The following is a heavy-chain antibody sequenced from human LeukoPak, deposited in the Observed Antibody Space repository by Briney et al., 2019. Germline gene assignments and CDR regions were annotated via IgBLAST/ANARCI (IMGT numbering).Heavy chain of an antibody. J-gene: IGHJ4*02. CDR1: GGSISSGSYY. CDR3: ARDYPGFDY. D-gene: IGHD3-10*01. CDR2: IYTSGST. Sequence: SQTLSLTCTVSGGSISSGSYYWSWIRQPAGKGLEWIGRIYTSGSTNYNPSLKSRVTISVDTYKNQFSLKLSSVTAADTAVYYCARDYPGFDYWGQGTLVTVSS. V-gene: IGHV4-61*02.